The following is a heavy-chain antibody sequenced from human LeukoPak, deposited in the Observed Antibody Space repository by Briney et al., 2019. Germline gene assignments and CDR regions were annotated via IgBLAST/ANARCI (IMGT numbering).Heavy chain of an antibody. V-gene: IGHV4-34*01. D-gene: IGHD4-17*01. J-gene: IGHJ4*02. Sequence: PSETLSLTCAVYGGSFSGYYCSWIRQPPGKGLEWIGEINHSGSTNYNPSLKSRVTISVDTSKNQFSLKLNFVTAVDTAVYYCARGGGDYVDFDCWGQGTLVTVSS. CDR1: GGSFSGYY. CDR2: INHSGST. CDR3: ARGGGDYVDFDC.